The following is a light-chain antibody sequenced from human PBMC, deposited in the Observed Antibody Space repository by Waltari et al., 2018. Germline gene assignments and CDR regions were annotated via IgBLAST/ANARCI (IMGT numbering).Light chain of an antibody. Sequence: QSALTQPASVSGSPGQSITISCPGTSSDVGGYNYVPWYQPYPGKAPKLVIHDVSSRPSGTSDRFSGSKSGNTASLIISGLQADDEADYYCSSYTASRLYVFGTGTKVTVL. CDR2: DVS. J-gene: IGLJ1*01. V-gene: IGLV2-14*03. CDR1: SSDVGGYNY. CDR3: SSYTASRLYV.